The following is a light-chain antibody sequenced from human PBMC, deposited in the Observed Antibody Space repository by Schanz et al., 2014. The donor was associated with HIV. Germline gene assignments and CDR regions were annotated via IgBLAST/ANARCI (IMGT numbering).Light chain of an antibody. CDR1: TGPVTSGHY. CDR3: LLYYGATWV. CDR2: DTS. J-gene: IGLJ3*02. Sequence: QAVVTQEPSLTVSPGGTVTLTCGSSTGPVTSGHYPYWFQQKPGQAPRTLIYDTSNKHSWTPARFSASLLGGNAALTLSGAQPEDEADYYCLLYYGATWVFGGGTKVTVL. V-gene: IGLV7-46*01.